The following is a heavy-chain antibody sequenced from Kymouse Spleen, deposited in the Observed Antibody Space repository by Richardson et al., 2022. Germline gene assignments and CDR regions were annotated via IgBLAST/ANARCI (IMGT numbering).Heavy chain of an antibody. D-gene: IGHD3-16*02. CDR2: IYYSGST. J-gene: IGHJ6*02. Sequence: QLQLQESGPGLVKPSETLSLTCTVSGGSISSSSYYWGWIRQPPGKGLEWIGSIYYSGSTYYNPSLKSRVTISVDTSKNQFSLKLSSVTAADTAVYYCARRGGASYYYGMDVWGQGTTVTVSS. CDR1: GGSISSSSYY. V-gene: IGHV4-39*01. CDR3: ARRGGASYYYGMDV.